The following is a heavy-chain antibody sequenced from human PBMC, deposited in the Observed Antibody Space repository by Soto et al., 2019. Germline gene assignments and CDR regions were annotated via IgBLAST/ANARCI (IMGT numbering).Heavy chain of an antibody. Sequence: QTGGSLQISCASYVFTFDDYAMRWVRQAPGMGLEWVSGISWNSGSIGYEDSVKGRFTISRDNAKNSLYLQMNSLRAEDTSLYYCAKDRGIAVDGNAAFDIWGQGTMVTVSS. D-gene: IGHD6-19*01. CDR1: VFTFDDYA. J-gene: IGHJ3*02. CDR3: AKDRGIAVDGNAAFDI. V-gene: IGHV3-9*01. CDR2: ISWNSGSI.